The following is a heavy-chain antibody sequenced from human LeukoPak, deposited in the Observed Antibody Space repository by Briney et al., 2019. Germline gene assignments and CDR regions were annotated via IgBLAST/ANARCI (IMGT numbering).Heavy chain of an antibody. J-gene: IGHJ4*02. CDR2: IRQDGSER. V-gene: IGHV3-7*01. CDR1: GFTFRSYW. Sequence: GGSLRLSCAASGFTFRSYWMSWVRQAPGKGLERAANIRQDGSERYYVVSVKGRFTISRDNAKNSLYLQMDSLRAEDTAVYYCARDLGKAGGYSSAFDYWGQGTLVTVSS. D-gene: IGHD6-19*01. CDR3: ARDLGKAGGYSSAFDY.